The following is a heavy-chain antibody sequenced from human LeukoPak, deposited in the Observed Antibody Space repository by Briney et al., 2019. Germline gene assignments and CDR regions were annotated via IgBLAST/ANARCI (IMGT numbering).Heavy chain of an antibody. J-gene: IGHJ4*02. Sequence: ASVKVSCKASGYTFTNYGTSWVRQAPGQGLEWMGWVSAYADNTNYVQKLQGRVTMTTDTSTSTAYMELRSLISDDTAVYYCARDCIGCHGFDYWGQGTLVTVSS. D-gene: IGHD2-15*01. CDR3: ARDCIGCHGFDY. CDR1: GYTFTNYG. CDR2: VSAYADNT. V-gene: IGHV1-18*01.